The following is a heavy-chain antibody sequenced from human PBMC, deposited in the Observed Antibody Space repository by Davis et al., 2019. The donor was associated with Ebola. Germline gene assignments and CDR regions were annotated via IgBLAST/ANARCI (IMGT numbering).Heavy chain of an antibody. J-gene: IGHJ3*02. CDR1: GFNFRSYA. V-gene: IGHV3-23*01. CDR2: IMGSGDNT. CDR3: AKEAGVGGAPDI. Sequence: GESLKISCAASGFNFRSYAMNWVRQAPGKGLEWVSAIMGSGDNTYYAESVRGRFTISRDNSNNMVYLQMSSLRAEDTAVYFCAKEAGVGGAPDIWGQGTTVTVSS. D-gene: IGHD4/OR15-4a*01.